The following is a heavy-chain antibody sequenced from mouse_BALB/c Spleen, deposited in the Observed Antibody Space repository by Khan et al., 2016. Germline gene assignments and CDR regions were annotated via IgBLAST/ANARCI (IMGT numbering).Heavy chain of an antibody. J-gene: IGHJ2*01. CDR2: ISSGSSAI. CDR3: GRGDY. V-gene: IGHV5-17*02. CDR1: GFTFSSFG. Sequence: EVELVESGGGLVQPGGSRKLSCAASGFTFSSFGMHWVRQAPEKGLEWVAFISSGSSAINYADTVKGRFTISRDNPKNTLFLQMASLRSEDTAMYYCGRGDYWGQGTTLTVSS.